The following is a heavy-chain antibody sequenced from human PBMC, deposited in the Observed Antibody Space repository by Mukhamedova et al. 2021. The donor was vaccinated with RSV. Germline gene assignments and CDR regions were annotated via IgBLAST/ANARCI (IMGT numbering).Heavy chain of an antibody. V-gene: IGHV4-30-4*08. CDR2: IYYSGST. Sequence: SWIRQPPGKGLEWIGYIYYSGSTYYNPSLKSRVTISVDTSKNQFSLKLSSVTAADTAVYYCARVSPGLYDFWSGPQRYYYYMDV. CDR3: ARVSPGLYDFWSGPQRYYYYMDV. J-gene: IGHJ6*03. D-gene: IGHD3-3*01.